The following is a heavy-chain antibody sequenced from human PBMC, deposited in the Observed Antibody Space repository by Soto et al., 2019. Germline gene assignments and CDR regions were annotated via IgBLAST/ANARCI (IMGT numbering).Heavy chain of an antibody. D-gene: IGHD3-10*01. CDR1: GGSISAYY. CDR3: AREGGSGRPFDY. J-gene: IGHJ4*02. Sequence: SEALSLTCTFSGGSISAYYWSWIRQPAGKGLEWIGRIYSSGSSNYNPSLQSRVTMSMDTSKSQFSLKLSSVTAADTAVYYCAREGGSGRPFDYWGQGTLVTVSS. CDR2: IYSSGSS. V-gene: IGHV4-4*07.